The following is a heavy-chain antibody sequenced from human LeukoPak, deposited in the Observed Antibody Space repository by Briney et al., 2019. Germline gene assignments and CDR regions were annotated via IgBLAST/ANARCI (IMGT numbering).Heavy chain of an antibody. J-gene: IGHJ6*03. CDR1: GGSISSYY. Sequence: SETLSLTCTVSGGSISSYYWSWIRQPAGKGLEWIGRIYTSGSTNYNPSLKSRVTMSVDTSKNQFSLKLSSVTAADTAVYYCAREAAIVVVPWFEYYYMDVWGKGTTVTVSS. CDR2: IYTSGST. V-gene: IGHV4-4*07. CDR3: AREAAIVVVPWFEYYYMDV. D-gene: IGHD2-2*01.